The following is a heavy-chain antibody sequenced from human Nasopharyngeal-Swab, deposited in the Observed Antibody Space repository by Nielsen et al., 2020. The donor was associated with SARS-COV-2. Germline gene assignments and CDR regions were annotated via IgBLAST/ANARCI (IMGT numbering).Heavy chain of an antibody. D-gene: IGHD3-3*01. CDR2: INPNSGGT. CDR1: GYTFTGYY. J-gene: IGHJ4*02. Sequence: ASVKVSCKASGYTFTGYYMHWVRQAPGQGLEWMGWINPNSGGTNYAQKFRGRVTMTRDTSISTAYMELSRLRSDDTAVYYCAREKTRSVTIFGVVIAWGQGTLVTVSS. V-gene: IGHV1-2*02. CDR3: AREKTRSVTIFGVVIA.